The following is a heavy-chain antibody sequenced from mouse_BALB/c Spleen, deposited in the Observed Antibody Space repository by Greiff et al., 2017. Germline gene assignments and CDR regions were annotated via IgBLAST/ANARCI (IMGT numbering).Heavy chain of an antibody. CDR1: GDSITSGY. J-gene: IGHJ4*01. CDR2: ISYSGST. D-gene: IGHD2-4*01. CDR3: ARYKLRGRPYAMDY. V-gene: IGHV3-8*02. Sequence: EVKLVESGPSLVKPSQTLSLTCSVTGDSITSGYWNWIRKFPGNKLEYMGYISYSGSTYYNPSLKSRISITRDTSKNQYYLQLNSVTTEDTATYYCARYKLRGRPYAMDYWGQGTSVTVSS.